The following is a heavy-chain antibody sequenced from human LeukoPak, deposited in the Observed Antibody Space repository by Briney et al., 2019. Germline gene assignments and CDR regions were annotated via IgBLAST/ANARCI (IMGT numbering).Heavy chain of an antibody. CDR3: ARSMSSSWYSFDY. CDR2: IYHSGST. V-gene: IGHV4-4*02. CDR1: GGSISSSNW. D-gene: IGHD6-13*01. Sequence: TPSGTLSLTCAVSGGSISSSNWWSWVRQPPGKGLEWIGEIYHSGSTNYNPSLKSRVTISVDKSKNQFSLKLSSVTAADTAVYYCARSMSSSWYSFDYWGQGTLVTVSS. J-gene: IGHJ4*02.